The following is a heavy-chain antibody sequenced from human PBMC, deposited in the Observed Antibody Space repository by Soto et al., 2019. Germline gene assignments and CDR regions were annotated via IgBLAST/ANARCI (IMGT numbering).Heavy chain of an antibody. V-gene: IGHV3-48*01. CDR1: GFTFDSYS. CDR3: ARARPRVRVAGTGGGFFDY. J-gene: IGHJ4*02. CDR2: ISSSSSTI. D-gene: IGHD6-19*01. Sequence: VQLVESGGGLVQPGGSLRLSCAASGFTFDSYSMNWVRQAPGKGLEWVSYISSSSSTIYYTDSVKGRFTISRDNAKNSLYLQMNSLRAEDTAVYYCARARPRVRVAGTGGGFFDYWGQGTLVTVSS.